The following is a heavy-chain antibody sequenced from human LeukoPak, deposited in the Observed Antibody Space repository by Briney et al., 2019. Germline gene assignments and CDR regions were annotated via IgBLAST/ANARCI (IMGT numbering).Heavy chain of an antibody. V-gene: IGHV4-39*07. CDR1: GGSISSSSYY. D-gene: IGHD4-17*01. CDR2: IYYSGST. CDR3: ARGKIDYGDGAFDY. J-gene: IGHJ4*02. Sequence: SETLSLTCTVSGGSISSSSYYWGWIRQPPGKGLEWIGSIYYSGSTYYNPSLKSRVTISVDTSKNQFYLKLSSVTAADTAVYFCARGKIDYGDGAFDYWGQGTLVTVSS.